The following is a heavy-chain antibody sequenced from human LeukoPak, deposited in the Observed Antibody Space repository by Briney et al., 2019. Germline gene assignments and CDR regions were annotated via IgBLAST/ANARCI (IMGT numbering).Heavy chain of an antibody. Sequence: SQTLSLTCAVSGGSISSGGYSWSWIRQPPGKGLEWIGYIYYSGSTYYNPSLKSRVTISVDTSKNQFSLKLSSVTAADTAVYYCARDNSGPNDYWGQGTLVTVSS. V-gene: IGHV4-31*11. J-gene: IGHJ4*02. CDR2: IYYSGST. D-gene: IGHD2-15*01. CDR1: GGSISSGGYS. CDR3: ARDNSGPNDY.